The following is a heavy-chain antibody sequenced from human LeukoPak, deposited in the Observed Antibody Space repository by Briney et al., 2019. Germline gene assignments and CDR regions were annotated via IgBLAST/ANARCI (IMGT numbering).Heavy chain of an antibody. D-gene: IGHD6-19*01. CDR2: IYYSGST. V-gene: IGHV4-31*03. Sequence: SETLSLTCTVSGGSISSGGYYWSWIRQHPGKGLEWIGYIYYSGSTYYNPSLKSRVTISVDTSKNQFSLKLSSVTAADTAVYYCARGGSGWYYYFDYWGQGTLVTVS. CDR1: GGSISSGGYY. J-gene: IGHJ4*02. CDR3: ARGGSGWYYYFDY.